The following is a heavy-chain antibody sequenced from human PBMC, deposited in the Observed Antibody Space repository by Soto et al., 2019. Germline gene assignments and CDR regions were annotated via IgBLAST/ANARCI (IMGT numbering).Heavy chain of an antibody. D-gene: IGHD1-1*01. CDR2: IYDIGST. J-gene: IGHJ4*02. CDR1: GGSISSDDYY. Sequence: TLSLTCTVSGGSISSDDYYWSWIRQPPGKGLEWLGYIYDIGSTSYSPSLESRITISIDTSKNQFSLKLRSVSAADTAVYYCARDRANSPDFFDFWGQGTQVTVSS. CDR3: ARDRANSPDFFDF. V-gene: IGHV4-30-4*01.